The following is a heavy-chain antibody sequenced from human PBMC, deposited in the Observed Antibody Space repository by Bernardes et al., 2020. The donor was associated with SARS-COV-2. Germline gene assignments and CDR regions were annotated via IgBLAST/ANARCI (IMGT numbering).Heavy chain of an antibody. J-gene: IGHJ5*02. D-gene: IGHD3-16*01. CDR1: GDSVSIGSYY. Sequence: TLSLTCTVSGDSVSIGSYYWTWIRQPPGKALEWVGYFYHSGNNNYNPSLKSRVTISVDTSKNQFSLKLNSVTVADTAVYYCARGRGFGWFDHWGQGTLVTVSS. CDR3: ARGRGFGWFDH. CDR2: FYHSGNN. V-gene: IGHV4-61*01.